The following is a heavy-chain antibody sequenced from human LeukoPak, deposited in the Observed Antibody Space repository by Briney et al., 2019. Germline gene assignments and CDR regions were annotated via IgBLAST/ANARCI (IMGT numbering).Heavy chain of an antibody. CDR1: GGSISSYY. CDR2: IYYSGST. CDR3: ARDRFSRPHLDAFDI. V-gene: IGHV4-59*01. Sequence: SETLSLTCTVSGGSISSYYWSWIRQPPGKGLEWIGYIYYSGSTNYNPSLKSRVTISVDTSKNQFSLKLSSVTAADTAVYYCARDRFSRPHLDAFDIWGQGTMVTVSS. J-gene: IGHJ3*02.